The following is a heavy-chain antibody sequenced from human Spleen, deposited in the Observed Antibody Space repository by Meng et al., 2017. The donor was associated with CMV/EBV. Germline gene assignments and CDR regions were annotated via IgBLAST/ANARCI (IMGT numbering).Heavy chain of an antibody. CDR1: GYTLTDYY. J-gene: IGHJ4*02. D-gene: IGHD5-24*01. Sequence: CRGSGYTLTDYYIHWMRQAPGHGLEWMGWINPNSGGTIHAQKFQDRVTMTSDTSISTADMELSRLTFDDTAVYYCARGGRLQFGGFSDWGQGTLVTVSS. CDR2: INPNSGGT. CDR3: ARGGRLQFGGFSD. V-gene: IGHV1-2*02.